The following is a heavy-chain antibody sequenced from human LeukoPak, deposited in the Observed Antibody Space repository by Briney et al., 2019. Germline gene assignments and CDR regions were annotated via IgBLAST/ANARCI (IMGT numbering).Heavy chain of an antibody. CDR1: GGSISSYY. CDR3: AGTTLDYYDSSGSYAFDI. D-gene: IGHD3-22*01. J-gene: IGHJ3*02. V-gene: IGHV4-59*01. Sequence: PSETLSLTCTVSGGSISSYYWSWIRQPPGKGLEWIGYIYYSGSTNYNPSLKRRLTISVDTSKNQFSLKLSSVTAADTAVYYCAGTTLDYYDSSGSYAFDIWGQGTMVTVSS. CDR2: IYYSGST.